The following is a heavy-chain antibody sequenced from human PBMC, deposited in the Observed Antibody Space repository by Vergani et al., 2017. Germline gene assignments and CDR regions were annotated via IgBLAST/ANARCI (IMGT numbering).Heavy chain of an antibody. CDR2: IYWNDVK. J-gene: IGHJ6*03. CDR3: ANRRSIVAAGAYYSYYMDG. D-gene: IGHD6-13*01. Sequence: QITLKESGPTLVKPTQTLTLTCTFSGFSLSTSGVGVGWIRQPPGKALEWLALIYWNDVKSYSPSLKSRLTITKDTSKNQLVLTMTNMDPVDTATYYCANRRSIVAAGAYYSYYMDGWGKGTTVTVSS. V-gene: IGHV2-5*01. CDR1: GFSLSTSGVG.